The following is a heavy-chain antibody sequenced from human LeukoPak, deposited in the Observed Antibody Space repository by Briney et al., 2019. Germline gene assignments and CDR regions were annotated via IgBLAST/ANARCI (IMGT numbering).Heavy chain of an antibody. CDR3: ARDPLWFGEFLGWFDP. CDR2: TYYRSKWYN. D-gene: IGHD3-10*01. Sequence: SQTLSLTCAISGDSVSSNSAAWNWIRQSPSRGLEWLGRTYYRSKWYNDYAVSVKSRITINPDTSKNQFSLQLNSVTPEDMAVYYCARDPLWFGEFLGWFDPWGQGTLVTVSS. CDR1: GDSVSSNSAA. J-gene: IGHJ5*02. V-gene: IGHV6-1*01.